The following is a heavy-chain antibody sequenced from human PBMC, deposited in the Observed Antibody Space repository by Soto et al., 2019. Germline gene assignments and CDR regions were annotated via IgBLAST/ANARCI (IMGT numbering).Heavy chain of an antibody. CDR3: ASCAAAARRYYYGMAV. J-gene: IGHJ6*04. CDR2: IIPIFGTA. D-gene: IGHD6-13*01. CDR1: GGTFSSYA. Sequence: SVKVSCKASGGTFSSYAISWVRQAPGQGLEWMGGIIPIFGTANYAQKFQGRVTITADESTSTAYMELSSLRPEDTAVYYCASCAAAARRYYYGMAVWGKGTTVTVSS. V-gene: IGHV1-69*13.